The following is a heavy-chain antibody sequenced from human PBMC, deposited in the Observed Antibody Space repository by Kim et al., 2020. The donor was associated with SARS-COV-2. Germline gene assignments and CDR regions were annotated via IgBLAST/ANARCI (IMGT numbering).Heavy chain of an antibody. Sequence: ASVKVSCKASGYTFTSYGISWVRQAPGQGLEWMGWISAYNGNTNYAQKLQGRVTMTTDTSTSTAYMELRSLRSDDTAVYYCARGLMAGYLYYYGMDVWGQGTTVTVSS. CDR3: ARGLMAGYLYYYGMDV. CDR1: GYTFTSYG. D-gene: IGHD3-9*01. CDR2: ISAYNGNT. V-gene: IGHV1-18*04. J-gene: IGHJ6*02.